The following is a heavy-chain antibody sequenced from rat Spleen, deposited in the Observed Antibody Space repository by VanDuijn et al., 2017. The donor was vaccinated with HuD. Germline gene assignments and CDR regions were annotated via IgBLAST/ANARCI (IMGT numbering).Heavy chain of an antibody. Sequence: EVQLVESGGGLVQPGGSMELSCEASGFIFSMFPMAWVRQAPAKGLEWVASIDSSVVNSYFRDSVKGRFTVSRDNAKNSLYLQMNSLRSEDTATYYCAMGSHYFDVPYYYEYWGQGVMVTVSS. D-gene: IGHD1-12*02. CDR1: GFIFSMFP. CDR2: IDSSVVNS. V-gene: IGHV5-46*01. J-gene: IGHJ2*01. CDR3: AMGSHYFDVPYYYEY.